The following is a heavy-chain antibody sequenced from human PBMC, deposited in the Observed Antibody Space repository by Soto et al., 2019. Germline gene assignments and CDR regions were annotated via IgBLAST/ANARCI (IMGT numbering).Heavy chain of an antibody. CDR1: GYTFTSYG. J-gene: IGHJ6*02. CDR2: ISTYNGNT. V-gene: IGHV1-18*01. Sequence: QVQVMQSGAEVKKPGASVKVSCKASGYTFTSYGISWVRQAHGQGLEWMGWISTYNGNTNYAQKLQGRVTMTTDTSTSTAYMELRSLRSDDTAVYYCGRDLYQSVFYYGMDVWGQGTTVTVSS. CDR3: GRDLYQSVFYYGMDV. D-gene: IGHD2-2*01.